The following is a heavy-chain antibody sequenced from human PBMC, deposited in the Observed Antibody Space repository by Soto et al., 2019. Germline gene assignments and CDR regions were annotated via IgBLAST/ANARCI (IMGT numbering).Heavy chain of an antibody. CDR2: VSGSGGGT. V-gene: IGHV3-23*01. Sequence: EVQLLESGGGLVQPGGSLRLSCAASVFTFSSYTMSWVRQAPGKGLQWISAVSGSGGGTYYADSVKGRFTISRDNSKDTLYLQMNNLRAEDTAVYYCAKPPDYNWNDYWGQGTLVTVSS. D-gene: IGHD1-20*01. CDR3: AKPPDYNWNDY. J-gene: IGHJ4*02. CDR1: VFTFSSYT.